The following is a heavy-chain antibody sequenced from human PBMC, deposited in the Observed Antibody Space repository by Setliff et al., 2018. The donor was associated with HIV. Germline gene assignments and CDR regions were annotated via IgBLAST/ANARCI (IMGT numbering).Heavy chain of an antibody. CDR2: VYNSGST. CDR1: GGSVSSGGYN. J-gene: IGHJ4*02. V-gene: IGHV4-61*08. D-gene: IGHD1-1*01. CDR3: ASAGSGTRAPPRY. Sequence: SETLSLTCTVSGGSVSSGGYNWFWVRQPPGKGLEWIGYVYNSGSTKYNASLKSRVTISLDTSKNQFSLKMTSVTAADTAVYYCASAGSGTRAPPRYWGQGTLVTVSS.